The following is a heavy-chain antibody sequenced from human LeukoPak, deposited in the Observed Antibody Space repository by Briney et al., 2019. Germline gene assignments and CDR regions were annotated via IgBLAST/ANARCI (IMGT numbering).Heavy chain of an antibody. Sequence: GGSLRLSCAASGFTLDDYGMSWVRPAPGEGLEWVSGIYWNGGSTGYADSVKGRFTISRDNAKNSLYLQMNSLRAEDTALYYCARDSAAAAAQYDYYYMDVWGKGTTVTVSS. J-gene: IGHJ6*03. CDR1: GFTLDDYG. CDR2: IYWNGGST. V-gene: IGHV3-20*04. D-gene: IGHD6-13*01. CDR3: ARDSAAAAAQYDYYYMDV.